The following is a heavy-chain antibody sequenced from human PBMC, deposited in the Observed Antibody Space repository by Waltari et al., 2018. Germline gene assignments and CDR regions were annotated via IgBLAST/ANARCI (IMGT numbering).Heavy chain of an antibody. Sequence: EVQLVESGGGLVQPGGSLRLSCAASGFTFSSYWMSWVRQAPGKGLEWVANIKQDGSGKYYVDSVKGRFTISRDNAKNSLYLQMNSLRAEDTAVYYCARRFYYCSGGSCYYYMDVWGKGTTVTVSS. D-gene: IGHD2-15*01. V-gene: IGHV3-7*01. CDR2: IKQDGSGK. CDR1: GFTFSSYW. J-gene: IGHJ6*03. CDR3: ARRFYYCSGGSCYYYMDV.